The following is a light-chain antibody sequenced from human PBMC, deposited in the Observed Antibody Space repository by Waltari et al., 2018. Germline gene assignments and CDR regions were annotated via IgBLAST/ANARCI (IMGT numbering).Light chain of an antibody. V-gene: IGKV4-1*01. J-gene: IGKJ2*01. CDR1: QNILHTSNNLNY. CDR2: WAS. CDR3: QQRSAWPRT. Sequence: DIVMTQSPDSLAVSLGERATINCKSSQNILHTSNNLNYLAWYQQKPGQPPKLLIYWASIRQFGVPARVSGGGSGTDFTLTINSLEPEDFAIYYCQQRSAWPRTFGQGTKLEFK.